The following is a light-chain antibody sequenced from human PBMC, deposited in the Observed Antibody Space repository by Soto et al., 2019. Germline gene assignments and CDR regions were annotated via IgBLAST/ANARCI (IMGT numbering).Light chain of an antibody. V-gene: IGLV1-51*01. CDR1: SSNIGGNS. CDR3: GSWDSSLSAYV. Sequence: QSVLTQPPSVSGAPGQGVTISCSGSSSNIGGNSVSWYQQLPGTAPKLLIYDDNKRPSGIPDRFSGCKSGTSATLGITRFQTGDEADYYCGSWDSSLSAYVFGTGTKVTVL. CDR2: DDN. J-gene: IGLJ1*01.